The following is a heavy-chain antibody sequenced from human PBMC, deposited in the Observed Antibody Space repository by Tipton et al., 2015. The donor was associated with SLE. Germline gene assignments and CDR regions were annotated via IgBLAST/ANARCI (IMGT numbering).Heavy chain of an antibody. Sequence: TLSLTCTVSGDSFIDSHWSWIRQFPGKRLEWIGFISPTGTTNSSPSLKSRVTFSVDTPNKQFSLKLASVTAADTAVYYCARGYNWPDIWGRGSLVTVSS. CDR1: GDSFIDSH. J-gene: IGHJ4*02. V-gene: IGHV4-4*08. CDR3: ARGYNWPDI. CDR2: ISPTGTT. D-gene: IGHD1-20*01.